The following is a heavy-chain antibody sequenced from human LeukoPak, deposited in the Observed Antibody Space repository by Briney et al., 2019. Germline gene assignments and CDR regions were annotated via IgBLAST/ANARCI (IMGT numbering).Heavy chain of an antibody. CDR1: GGTFSSYD. CDR2: ITPIFGTA. Sequence: SVNVSCTASGGTFSSYDISWVRQAPGQGLEWMGGITPIFGTAKYAQKFQGRVTITAVESMSTAYMELSSLRSEDTAVYYCARGWLAETTVVTPYNYWGQGTLVTVSS. D-gene: IGHD4-23*01. V-gene: IGHV1-69*13. J-gene: IGHJ4*02. CDR3: ARGWLAETTVVTPYNY.